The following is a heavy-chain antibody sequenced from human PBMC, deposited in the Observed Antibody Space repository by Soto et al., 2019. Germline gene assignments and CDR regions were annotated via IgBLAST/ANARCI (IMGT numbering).Heavy chain of an antibody. J-gene: IGHJ4*02. V-gene: IGHV1-3*01. CDR3: ARGQWSSASCFYFDY. CDR1: RDTYTKYV. Sequence: QVQLVQSGAEVKKPGASVKVSCKVSRDTYTKYVIHWVRQAPGQRLEWMAWINPGNGNTMDSPKLQDRLTITRDTSASTVYMELSSMRSEDTTLYSCARGQWSSASCFYFDYWGQGSLVTVSS. D-gene: IGHD2-2*01. CDR2: INPGNGNT.